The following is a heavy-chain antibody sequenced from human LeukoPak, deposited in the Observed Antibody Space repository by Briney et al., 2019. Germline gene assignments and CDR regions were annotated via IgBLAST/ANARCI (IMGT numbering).Heavy chain of an antibody. CDR2: IYHSGTL. J-gene: IGHJ6*03. D-gene: IGHD3-10*01. CDR1: GYSIRSAYY. Sequence: SETLSLTCTVSGYSIRSAYYWGWIRQPPGKGLEWIGSIYHSGTLYYNPSLKSRVTISVDTSKNQFSLKLSSVTAADTAVYYCARQYGSGSYGDYYYYYMDVWGKGTTVTISS. V-gene: IGHV4-38-2*02. CDR3: ARQYGSGSYGDYYYYYMDV.